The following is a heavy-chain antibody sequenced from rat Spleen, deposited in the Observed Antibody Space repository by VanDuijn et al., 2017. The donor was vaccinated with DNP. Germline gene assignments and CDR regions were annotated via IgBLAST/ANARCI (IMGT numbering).Heavy chain of an antibody. CDR3: ARRYYDGYFFDY. Sequence: EVQLVESGGGLVQAGRSLKLSCAASGFNFNDYWMGWVRQAPARGLEWVASISPSGGNIYYRDSVRGRFTVSRNNTRTTLYLQMDSLGSEDTATYYCARRYYDGYFFDYWGQGIMVTVSS. CDR2: ISPSGGNI. CDR1: GFNFNDYW. V-gene: IGHV5-25*01. J-gene: IGHJ2*01. D-gene: IGHD1-12*03.